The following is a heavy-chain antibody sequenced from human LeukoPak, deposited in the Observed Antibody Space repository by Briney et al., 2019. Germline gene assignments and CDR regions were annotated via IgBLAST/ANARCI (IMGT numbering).Heavy chain of an antibody. CDR3: ARSLDVEGTSSWYYYYYYYGMDV. V-gene: IGHV3-23*01. CDR1: GFTFRNHL. D-gene: IGHD6-13*01. J-gene: IGHJ6*02. CDR2: ISGTGGTT. Sequence: GGSLRLSCAASGFTFRNHLMSWVRQAPGKGLEWVSAISGTGGTTYFTDSVKGRFTISRDNSENTLYLQMNSLRAEDTAVYYCARSLDVEGTSSWYYYYYYYGMDVWGQGTTVTVSS.